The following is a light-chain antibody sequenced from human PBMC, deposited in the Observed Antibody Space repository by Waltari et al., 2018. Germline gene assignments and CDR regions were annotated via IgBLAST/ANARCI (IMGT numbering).Light chain of an antibody. V-gene: IGKV3-20*01. CDR2: GAS. Sequence: ETVLTQSPGTLSLSPGERATLSCRASQSVTSIALSWYQQKPGQAPSLLIYGASRRATGIPDRFSGSGSGTDVTLTISRLEPEDFAVYYCQHYDGLVVTFGGGTKVEI. CDR1: QSVTSIA. CDR3: QHYDGLVVT. J-gene: IGKJ4*01.